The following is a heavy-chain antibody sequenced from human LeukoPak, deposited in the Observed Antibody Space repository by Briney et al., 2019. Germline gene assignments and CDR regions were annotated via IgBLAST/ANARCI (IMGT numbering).Heavy chain of an antibody. Sequence: ASVKVSCKASGYTFTGYYMHWVRQAPGQGLEWMGWINPNSGGTNYAQKFQGRVTMTRDTSISTAYMELSRLRSDDTATYYCARDAGSSGILSHWGQGTLVTVSS. J-gene: IGHJ4*02. D-gene: IGHD3-10*01. CDR3: ARDAGSSGILSH. V-gene: IGHV1-2*02. CDR2: INPNSGGT. CDR1: GYTFTGYY.